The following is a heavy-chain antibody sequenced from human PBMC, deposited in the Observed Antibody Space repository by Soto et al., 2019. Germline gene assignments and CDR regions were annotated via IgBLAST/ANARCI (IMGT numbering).Heavy chain of an antibody. CDR3: ARDRGVVVTAGYYYYGMDV. CDR1: GGSISSGGYY. CDR2: IYYSGST. D-gene: IGHD2-21*02. V-gene: IGHV4-31*03. Sequence: QVQLQESGPGLVKPSQTLSLTCTVSGGSISSGGYYWSWIRQHPGKGLEWIGYIYYSGSTYYNPSLKSRVTISVDTAKNQFSLKLSSVTAADTAVYYCARDRGVVVTAGYYYYGMDVWGQGTTVTVSS. J-gene: IGHJ6*02.